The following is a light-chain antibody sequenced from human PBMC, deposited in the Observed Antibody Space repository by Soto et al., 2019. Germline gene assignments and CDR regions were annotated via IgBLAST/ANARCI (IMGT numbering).Light chain of an antibody. CDR3: SSYAGSNSYV. CDR1: SSDVGVYNH. J-gene: IGLJ1*01. V-gene: IGLV2-8*01. CDR2: EVT. Sequence: QSVLTQPPSASGSPGQSVTISCTGTSSDVGVYNHVSWYQQHPGKAPKLMIFEVTKRPSGVPDRFSGSKPGNTASLTVSGLQAEDEADYYCSSYAGSNSYVFGTGTKVTVL.